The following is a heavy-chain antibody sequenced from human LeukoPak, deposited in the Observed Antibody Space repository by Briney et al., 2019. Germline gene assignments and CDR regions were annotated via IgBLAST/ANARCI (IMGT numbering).Heavy chain of an antibody. CDR3: ARDRTGLRNYYGSGSYYNGGGYSNY. Sequence: ASVKVTCKASGYTFTGYYMHWVRQAPGQGLEWMGWINPNSGGTNYAQKFQGRVTMTRDTSISTAYMELSRLRSDDTAVYYCARDRTGLRNYYGSGSYYNGGGYSNYWGQGTLVTVSS. D-gene: IGHD3-10*01. V-gene: IGHV1-2*02. CDR1: GYTFTGYY. CDR2: INPNSGGT. J-gene: IGHJ4*02.